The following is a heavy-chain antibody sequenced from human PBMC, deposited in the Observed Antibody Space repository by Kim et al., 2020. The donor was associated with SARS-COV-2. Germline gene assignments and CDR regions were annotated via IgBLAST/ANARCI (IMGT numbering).Heavy chain of an antibody. CDR1: GFIFSSYA. CDR2: ISGSGGST. CDR3: AKDVTQYYYGSGSPYDAFDI. V-gene: IGHV3-23*01. J-gene: IGHJ3*02. Sequence: LSLTCAASGFIFSSYAMTWVRQAPGKGLEWVSVISGSGGSTYYADSVKGRFIISRDNSKNTLYLQMNSLRAEDTAVYYCAKDVTQYYYGSGSPYDAFDIWGQGTMVTVSS. D-gene: IGHD3-10*01.